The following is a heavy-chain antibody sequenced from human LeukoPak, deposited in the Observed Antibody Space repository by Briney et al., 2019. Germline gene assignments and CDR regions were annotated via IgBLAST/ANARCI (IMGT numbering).Heavy chain of an antibody. CDR1: GFIFDRYG. V-gene: IGHV3-23*01. CDR3: AKQESSGSYPYYFDY. D-gene: IGHD3-22*01. J-gene: IGHJ4*02. Sequence: GGSLRLSCAASGFIFDRYGMSWVRQAPGEGLKWVSSISDSGSRTYYADSVKGRFTVCRDNSKNTVYVQMNSLRAEDTAIYYCAKQESSGSYPYYFDYWGQGTLVTVSS. CDR2: ISDSGSRT.